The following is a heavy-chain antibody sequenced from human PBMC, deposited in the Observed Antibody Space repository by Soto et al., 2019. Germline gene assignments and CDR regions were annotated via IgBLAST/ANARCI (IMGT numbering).Heavy chain of an antibody. Sequence: GESLKISCKGSGYSFTSYWISWVRQMPGKGLEWMGRIDPSDSYTNYSPSFQGHVTISADKSISTAYLQWSSLKASDTAMYYCARRSTTGRNYYYGMDVWCQGTTVTVSS. CDR2: IDPSDSYT. J-gene: IGHJ6*02. CDR1: GYSFTSYW. D-gene: IGHD2-2*01. V-gene: IGHV5-10-1*01. CDR3: ARRSTTGRNYYYGMDV.